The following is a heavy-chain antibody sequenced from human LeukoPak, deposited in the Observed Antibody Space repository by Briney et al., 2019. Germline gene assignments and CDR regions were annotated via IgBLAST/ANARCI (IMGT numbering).Heavy chain of an antibody. CDR2: IYSSGST. V-gene: IGHV4-39*01. CDR1: GGSIRNSSFY. J-gene: IGHJ5*02. D-gene: IGHD4-17*01. CDR3: GRHYGP. Sequence: SETLSLTCAVSGGSIRNSSFYWGWIRQPPGKGLEWIGSIYSSGSTYYNPSLKSRVTISVDTSKNQFSLKLTSVTAADTAVYYCGRHYGPWGQGTLVTVSS.